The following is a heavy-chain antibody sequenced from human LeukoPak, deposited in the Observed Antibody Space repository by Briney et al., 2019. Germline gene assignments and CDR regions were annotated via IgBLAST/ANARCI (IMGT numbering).Heavy chain of an antibody. D-gene: IGHD6-13*01. CDR1: GFTFSSYS. CDR3: ARVKAAADLYGMDV. CDR2: ISSSSSYI. Sequence: GGSLRLSCAASGFTFSSYSMNWVRQAPGKGLEWVSSISSSSSYIYYADSVKGRFTISRDNAKNSLYLQMNSLRAEDTAVYYCARVKAAADLYGMDVWGQGTTVTVSS. V-gene: IGHV3-21*01. J-gene: IGHJ6*02.